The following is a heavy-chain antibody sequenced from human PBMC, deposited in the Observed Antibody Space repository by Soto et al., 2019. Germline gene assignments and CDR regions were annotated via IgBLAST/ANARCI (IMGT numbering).Heavy chain of an antibody. CDR2: ISAYNGNT. V-gene: IGHV1-18*01. CDR1: GYTFTSYG. Sequence: QVQLVQSGAEVKKPGASVKVSCKAYGYTFTSYGISWVRQAPGQGLEWMGWISAYNGNTNYAQKLQGRVTMTTDTSTSTAYMELSSLRSDDTAVYYCARDLGYEGDYYYYGMDVWGQGTTVTVSS. J-gene: IGHJ6*02. D-gene: IGHD5-12*01. CDR3: ARDLGYEGDYYYYGMDV.